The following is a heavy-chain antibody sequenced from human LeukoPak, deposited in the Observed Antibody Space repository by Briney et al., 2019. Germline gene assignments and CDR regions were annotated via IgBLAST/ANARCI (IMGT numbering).Heavy chain of an antibody. CDR1: GGSFSGYY. Sequence: SETLSLTCAVYGGSFSGYYWSWIRQPPGKGLEWIGEINHSGSTNYNPSLKSRVTISVDTSKNQFSLKLSSVTAADTAVYYCARSRAFFDYWGQGTLVTVSP. J-gene: IGHJ4*02. CDR3: ARSRAFFDY. V-gene: IGHV4-34*01. CDR2: INHSGST.